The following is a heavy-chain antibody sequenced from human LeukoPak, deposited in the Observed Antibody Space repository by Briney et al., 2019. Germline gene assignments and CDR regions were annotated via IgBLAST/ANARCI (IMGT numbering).Heavy chain of an antibody. V-gene: IGHV3-7*03. Sequence: GGSLRLSCAASGFSFSNSWMNWVRQAPGQGLEWVANINPDGSRGCYVDSVKGRFTISRDNSKNTLYLQMNSLRAEDTAVYYCASPWGPYSSSSEGRDYWGQGTLVTVSS. D-gene: IGHD6-6*01. J-gene: IGHJ4*02. CDR3: ASPWGPYSSSSEGRDY. CDR1: GFSFSNSW. CDR2: INPDGSRG.